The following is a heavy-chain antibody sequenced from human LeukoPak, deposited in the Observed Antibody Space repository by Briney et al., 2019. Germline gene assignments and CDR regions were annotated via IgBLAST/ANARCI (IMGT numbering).Heavy chain of an antibody. D-gene: IGHD3-10*01. V-gene: IGHV1-58*01. CDR3: AADQFGYYYGSGNYP. CDR2: IVVGSGNT. CDR1: GFTFTSSA. J-gene: IGHJ5*02. Sequence: ASVKVSCKASGFTFTSSAVQWVRQARGQRLEWIGSIVVGSGNTNYAQKFQERVTITRDMSTSTAYMELSSLRSEDTAVYYCAADQFGYYYGSGNYPWGQGTLVTVSS.